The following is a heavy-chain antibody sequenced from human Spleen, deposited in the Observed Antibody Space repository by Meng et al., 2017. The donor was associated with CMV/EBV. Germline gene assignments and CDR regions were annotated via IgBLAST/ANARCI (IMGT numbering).Heavy chain of an antibody. CDR1: GGSISSNSYY. CDR3: ARAPYYYYYGLDV. D-gene: IGHD3-10*01. CDR2: IYYSGST. Sequence: SETLSLTCTVSGGSISSNSYYWGWIRQPPGKGLEWIGTIYYSGSTYYNPSLKSRVTISVDTSKKQFSLKLTSVTAADTAVYFCARAPYYYYYGLDVWGQGTTVTVSS. V-gene: IGHV4-39*07. J-gene: IGHJ6*02.